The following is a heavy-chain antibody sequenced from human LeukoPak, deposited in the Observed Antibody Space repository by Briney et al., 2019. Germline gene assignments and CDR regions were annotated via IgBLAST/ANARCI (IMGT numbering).Heavy chain of an antibody. CDR2: INHSGST. CDR3: ARHRGYDFWSGPTADY. Sequence: SETLSLTCAVYGGSFGGYYWSWIRQPPGKGLEWIGEINHSGSTNYNPSLKSRVTISVDTSKNQFSLKLSSVTAADTAVYYCARHRGYDFWSGPTADYWGQGTLVTVSS. J-gene: IGHJ4*02. D-gene: IGHD3-3*01. V-gene: IGHV4-34*01. CDR1: GGSFGGYY.